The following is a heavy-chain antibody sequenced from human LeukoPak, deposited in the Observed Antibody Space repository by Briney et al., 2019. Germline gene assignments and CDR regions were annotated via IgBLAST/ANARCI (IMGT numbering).Heavy chain of an antibody. Sequence: GGSLRLSCAASGFTFSDYYMAWIRQAPGKGLEWVSYISSSGGTIYYADSVKGRFTISRDNAKNSLYLQMNSLRAEDTALYYCAKDMVRYFDWSSHGVDYWGQGTLVTVSS. D-gene: IGHD3-9*01. CDR3: AKDMVRYFDWSSHGVDY. J-gene: IGHJ4*02. CDR1: GFTFSDYY. CDR2: ISSSGGTI. V-gene: IGHV3-11*01.